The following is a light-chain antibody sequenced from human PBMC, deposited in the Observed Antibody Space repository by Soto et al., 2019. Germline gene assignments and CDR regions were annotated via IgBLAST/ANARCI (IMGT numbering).Light chain of an antibody. CDR3: CSYAGSSYV. Sequence: QSALTQPASVSRSPGQSITISCTGTSSDVGSYNLVSWYQQHPGKAPKLMIYEGSKRPSGVSNRFSGSKSGNTASLTISGLQAEDEADYYCCSYAGSSYVFGTGTKLTVL. CDR1: SSDVGSYNL. J-gene: IGLJ1*01. V-gene: IGLV2-23*01. CDR2: EGS.